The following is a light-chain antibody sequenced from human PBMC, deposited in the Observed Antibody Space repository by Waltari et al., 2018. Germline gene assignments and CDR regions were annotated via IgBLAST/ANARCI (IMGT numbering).Light chain of an antibody. Sequence: QAGLTQPPSVSKGLRQTATLPCTGNSRFVGNQGAAWLQQHQGHPPKLLSYRNNNRPSGISERFSASRSGNTSSLTITGLQPEDEADYYCSALDSSLSAVLFGGGTKLTVL. CDR2: RNN. CDR3: SALDSSLSAVL. CDR1: SRFVGNQG. J-gene: IGLJ2*01. V-gene: IGLV10-54*02.